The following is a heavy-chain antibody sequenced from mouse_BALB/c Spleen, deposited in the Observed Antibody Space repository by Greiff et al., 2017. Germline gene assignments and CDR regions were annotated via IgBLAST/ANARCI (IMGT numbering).Heavy chain of an antibody. CDR3: TKEITTVGRAMDY. J-gene: IGHJ4*01. D-gene: IGHD2-4*01. CDR2: ISSGGSYT. CDR1: GFTFSSYT. Sequence: EVQLVESGGGLVKPGGSLKLSCAASGFTFSSYTMSWVRQTPEKRLEWVATISSGGSYTYYPDSVKGRFTISRDKAKNTLYLQLSSLKSEDTAMYYCTKEITTVGRAMDYWGQGTSVTVSA. V-gene: IGHV5-6-4*01.